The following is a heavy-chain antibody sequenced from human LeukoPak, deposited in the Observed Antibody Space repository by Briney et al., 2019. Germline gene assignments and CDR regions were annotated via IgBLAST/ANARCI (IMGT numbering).Heavy chain of an antibody. Sequence: KPSETLSLTCTVSGGSISSSSYYWGWIRQPPGKGLEWIGSIYYSGSTYYNPSLKSRVTISVDTSKNQFSLKLSSVTAADTAVYYCARHFWSPWIQLWFLEYYFDYWGQGTLVTVSS. CDR3: ARHFWSPWIQLWFLEYYFDY. CDR1: GGSISSSSYY. J-gene: IGHJ4*02. V-gene: IGHV4-39*01. D-gene: IGHD5-18*01. CDR2: IYYSGST.